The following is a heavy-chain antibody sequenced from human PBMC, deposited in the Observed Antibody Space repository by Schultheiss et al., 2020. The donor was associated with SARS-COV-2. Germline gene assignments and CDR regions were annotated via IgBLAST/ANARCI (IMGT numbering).Heavy chain of an antibody. J-gene: IGHJ4*02. CDR1: GGSISSYY. V-gene: IGHV4-59*08. CDR3: ARHDVSGWDTTAIGY. CDR2: IYYSGST. D-gene: IGHD6-19*01. Sequence: SQTLSLTCTVSGGSISSYYWSWIRQPPGKGLEWIGYIYYSGSTNYNPSLKSRVTISVDTSKNQFSLKLSSVTAADTAVYYCARHDVSGWDTTAIGYWGQGTLVTVSS.